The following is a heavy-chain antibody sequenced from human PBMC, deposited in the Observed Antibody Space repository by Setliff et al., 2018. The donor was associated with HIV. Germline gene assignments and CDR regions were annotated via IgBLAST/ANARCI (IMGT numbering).Heavy chain of an antibody. Sequence: SETLSLTCAVYGGSFSGYDWSWIRQPPGKALEWIGYIYYSGSVYYNPSLKSRLTISVDTSKNQFSLKLSSVTAADTAVYYCARGFDYAQRPPLYYFDYWGQGTLVTVSS. J-gene: IGHJ4*02. CDR3: ARGFDYAQRPPLYYFDY. D-gene: IGHD2-2*01. CDR1: GGSFSGYD. V-gene: IGHV4-34*09. CDR2: IYYSGSV.